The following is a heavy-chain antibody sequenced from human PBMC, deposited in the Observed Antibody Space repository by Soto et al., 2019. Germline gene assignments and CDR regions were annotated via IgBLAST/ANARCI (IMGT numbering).Heavy chain of an antibody. CDR2: IIPIFGTA. CDR3: ARQGAALGYYYYDMNV. J-gene: IGHJ6*02. V-gene: IGHV1-69*12. Sequence: QVQLLQSGAEVKKPGSSVKVSCKASGGTFSSYAISWVRQAPGQGLEWMGGIIPIFGTANYAQKFQGRVTIAADESTSTAYIDLSSLRCEDTAVYYCARQGAALGYYYYDMNVWCQGTAVS. CDR1: GGTFSSYA. D-gene: IGHD3-16*01.